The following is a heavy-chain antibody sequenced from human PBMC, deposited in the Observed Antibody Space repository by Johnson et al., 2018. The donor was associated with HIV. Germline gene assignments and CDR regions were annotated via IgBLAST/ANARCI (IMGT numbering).Heavy chain of an antibody. CDR1: GFTFSSYA. CDR3: AKDRPPGLTGYYDAFDI. CDR2: ISGSGGST. V-gene: IGHV3-23*04. Sequence: VQLVESGGGVVQPGRSLRLSCAASGFTFSSYAMSWVRQAPGKGLEWVSAISGSGGSTYYADSVKGRFTISRDNSKNTLYLQMNSLRAEDMAVYYCAKDRPPGLTGYYDAFDIWGQGTMVTVSS. J-gene: IGHJ3*02. D-gene: IGHD3-9*01.